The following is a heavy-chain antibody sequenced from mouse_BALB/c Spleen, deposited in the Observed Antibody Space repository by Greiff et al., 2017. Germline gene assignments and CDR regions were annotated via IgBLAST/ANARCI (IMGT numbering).Heavy chain of an antibody. CDR3: ARRGAYGYDYAMDY. CDR1: GYTFTSYT. V-gene: IGHV1-4*02. D-gene: IGHD2-2*01. CDR2: INPSSGYT. J-gene: IGHJ4*01. Sequence: QVQLKESAAELARPGASVKMSCKASGYTFTSYTMHWVKQRPGQGLEWIGYINPSSGYTEYNQKFKDKTTLTADKSSSTAYMQLSSLTSEDSAVYYCARRGAYGYDYAMDYWGQGTSVTVSS.